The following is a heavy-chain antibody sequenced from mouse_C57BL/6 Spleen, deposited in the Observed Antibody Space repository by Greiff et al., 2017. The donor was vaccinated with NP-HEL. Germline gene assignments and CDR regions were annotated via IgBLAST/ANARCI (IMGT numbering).Heavy chain of an antibody. J-gene: IGHJ4*01. CDR3: TPLITTVVPTREVFYYAMAY. CDR2: IDPEDGDT. Sequence: VHVKQSGAELVRPGASVKLSCTASGFNIKDYYMHWVKQRPEQGLEWIGRIDPEDGDTEYAPKFQGKAILTADTSSNTAFLQLSSLTSEDTAVYYCTPLITTVVPTREVFYYAMAYWGQGTSVTVSS. V-gene: IGHV14-1*01. CDR1: GFNIKDYY. D-gene: IGHD1-1*01.